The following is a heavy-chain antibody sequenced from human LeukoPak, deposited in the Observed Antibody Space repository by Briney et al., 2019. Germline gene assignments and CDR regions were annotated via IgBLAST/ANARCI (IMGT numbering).Heavy chain of an antibody. CDR1: GYTFTGYY. V-gene: IGHV1-2*02. CDR2: INPNSGGT. CDR3: AGRRTTQQWLVV. D-gene: IGHD6-19*01. J-gene: IGHJ6*02. Sequence: ASVTVSCKASGYTFTGYYMHWVRQAPGQGLEWMGWINPNSGGTNYAQKFQGRVTMTRDTSISTAYMELSRLRSDDTAVYYCAGRRTTQQWLVVWGQGTTVTVSS.